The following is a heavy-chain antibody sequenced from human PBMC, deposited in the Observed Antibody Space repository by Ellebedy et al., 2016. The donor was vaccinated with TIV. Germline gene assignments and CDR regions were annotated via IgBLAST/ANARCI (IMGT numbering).Heavy chain of an antibody. V-gene: IGHV3-30*18. D-gene: IGHD1-14*01. Sequence: GESLKISXAASGFTFSSYGMHWVRQAPGKGLEWVAVISYDGSNKYYADSVKGRFTISRDNPKNTLYLQMNSLRAEDTAVYYCAKGITGRNWNHEGNSYYYYYYMDVWGKGTTVTGSS. CDR1: GFTFSSYG. J-gene: IGHJ6*03. CDR2: ISYDGSNK. CDR3: AKGITGRNWNHEGNSYYYYYYMDV.